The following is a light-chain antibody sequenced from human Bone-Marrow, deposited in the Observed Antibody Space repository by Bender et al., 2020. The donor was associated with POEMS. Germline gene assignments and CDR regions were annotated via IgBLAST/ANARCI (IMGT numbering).Light chain of an antibody. J-gene: IGLJ1*01. CDR2: EVS. CDR3: SSYTTRYTYV. V-gene: IGLV2-14*03. CDR1: SRDVGDYNY. Sequence: QSALTQPASVSGSPGQSITISCTGTSRDVGDYNYVSWYQQHPGKAPKLLISEVSNRPSGVSNRFSGSKSGNTASLTISGLQAEDEADYYCSSYTTRYTYVFGTGTMVTVL.